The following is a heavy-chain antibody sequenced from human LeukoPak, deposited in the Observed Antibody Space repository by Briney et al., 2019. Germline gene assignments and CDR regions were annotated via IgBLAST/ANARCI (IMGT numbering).Heavy chain of an antibody. D-gene: IGHD6-6*01. CDR2: IYSGGTT. CDR1: GFTVSSNH. J-gene: IGHJ4*02. Sequence: GGSLRLSCEASGFTVSSNHMTWVRQAPGKGLEWVSIIYSGGTTYYADSVKGRFTISRDYSKNTLYLQMNSLRAEDTAVYYCASGPPLYSSSSGDFDYWGQGTLVTVSS. V-gene: IGHV3-66*01. CDR3: ASGPPLYSSSSGDFDY.